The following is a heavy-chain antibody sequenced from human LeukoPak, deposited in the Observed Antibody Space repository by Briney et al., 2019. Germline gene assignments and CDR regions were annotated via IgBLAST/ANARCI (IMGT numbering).Heavy chain of an antibody. CDR1: GGSSSSYY. Sequence: SETLSLTCTVSGGSSSSYYWSWIRQPAGKELEWIGRIYTSGSTNYNPSLKSRVTMSVDTSKNQFSLKLSSVTAADTAVYYCARERQQLVLAWFDPWGQGTLVTVSS. D-gene: IGHD6-13*01. V-gene: IGHV4-4*07. J-gene: IGHJ5*02. CDR3: ARERQQLVLAWFDP. CDR2: IYTSGST.